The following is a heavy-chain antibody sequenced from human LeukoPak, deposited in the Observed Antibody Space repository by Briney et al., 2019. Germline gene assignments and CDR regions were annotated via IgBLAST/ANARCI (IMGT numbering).Heavy chain of an antibody. CDR3: AKTIPRDWVPLAS. CDR1: GFIFSSFG. D-gene: IGHD3-9*01. CDR2: ISYDGNMK. Sequence: GGSLRLSCAASGFIFSSFGMHWVRQAPGKGLEWVAYISYDGNMKDYGDSVKGRFTVSRDNSKNTLSLQINSLSIEDTAVYYCAKTIPRDWVPLASWGKGPVVPVSS. J-gene: IGHJ5*02. V-gene: IGHV3-30*02.